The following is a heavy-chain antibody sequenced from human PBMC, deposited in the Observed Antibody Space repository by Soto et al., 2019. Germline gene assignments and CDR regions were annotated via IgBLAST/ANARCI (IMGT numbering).Heavy chain of an antibody. CDR3: ARGVYGSGNYFTGPSAFDI. V-gene: IGHV1-69*06. CDR2: TIPVFNTA. Sequence: QEQLEQSGAEVKKPGSSVKVSCKASGGTLSDHGVAWLRQAPGQGLEWMGGTIPVFNTAKYAQKFQGRVTVTADKFTNIAYMELSSLRSEDTAFYFCARGVYGSGNYFTGPSAFDIWGQGTMVFVSS. CDR1: GGTLSDHG. J-gene: IGHJ3*02. D-gene: IGHD3-10*01.